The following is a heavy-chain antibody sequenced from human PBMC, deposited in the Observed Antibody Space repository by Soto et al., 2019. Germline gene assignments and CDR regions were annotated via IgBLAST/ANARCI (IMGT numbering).Heavy chain of an antibody. V-gene: IGHV3-49*03. Sequence: GGSLRLSCTASGFTFGDYAMSWFRQAPGKGLEWVGFIRSKAYGGTTEYAASVKGRFTISRDDSKSIAYLQMNSLRTEDTAVYYCTRSGTYGDFDAFDIWGQGTMVTVSS. CDR1: GFTFGDYA. CDR2: IRSKAYGGTT. J-gene: IGHJ3*02. D-gene: IGHD4-17*01. CDR3: TRSGTYGDFDAFDI.